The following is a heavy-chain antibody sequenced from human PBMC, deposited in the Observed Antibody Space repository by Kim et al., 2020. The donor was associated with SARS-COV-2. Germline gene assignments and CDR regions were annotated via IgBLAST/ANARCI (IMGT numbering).Heavy chain of an antibody. V-gene: IGHV4-31*03. CDR3: ASGQPLDY. CDR1: GGSIRSGGKF. Sequence: SETLSLTCSVSGGSIRSGGKFWTWIRPHPAKGLEWIGYIAYSGNSHYSPSLRSRVSISLQTSETQFSLELTSVTAADTAVYYCASGQPLDYWGQGILVTVSS. D-gene: IGHD2-2*01. J-gene: IGHJ4*02. CDR2: IAYSGNS.